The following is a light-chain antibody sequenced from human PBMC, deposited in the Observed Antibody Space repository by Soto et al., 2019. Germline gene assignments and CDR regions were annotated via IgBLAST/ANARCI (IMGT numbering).Light chain of an antibody. Sequence: QSALTQPASVSGSPGQSITISCTGTRSDIGYYNYVSWYQQHPGKATKLMIYAISNRPSGISNRFSGSKSGNTASLTISGLQAADEADYYCSSYSSSSTLYVFGTGTKLTVL. CDR1: RSDIGYYNY. J-gene: IGLJ1*01. CDR3: SSYSSSSTLYV. V-gene: IGLV2-14*03. CDR2: AIS.